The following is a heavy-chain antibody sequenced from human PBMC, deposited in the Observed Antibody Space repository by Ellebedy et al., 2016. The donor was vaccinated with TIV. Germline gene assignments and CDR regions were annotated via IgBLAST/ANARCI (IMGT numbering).Heavy chain of an antibody. CDR2: ISSSSSST. D-gene: IGHD3-10*01. CDR3: ARGRVVRGVISYYYGMDV. CDR1: EFTFSDYH. J-gene: IGHJ6*02. Sequence: GESLKISCAASEFTFSDYHMSWIRQAPGKGLEWVSYISSSSSSTNYADSVKGRFTISRDDAKNSLYLQMNSLRAEDTAVYYCARGRVVRGVISYYYGMDVWGQGTTVTASS. V-gene: IGHV3-11*06.